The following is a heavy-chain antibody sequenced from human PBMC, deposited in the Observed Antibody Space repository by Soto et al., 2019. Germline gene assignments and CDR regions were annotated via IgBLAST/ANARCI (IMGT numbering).Heavy chain of an antibody. D-gene: IGHD7-27*01. CDR2: ISSNGGST. CDR3: ARALGYAFDI. Sequence: EVQLVESGGGLVQPGGSLRLSCAASGFTFSSYAMHWVRQAPGKGLEYVSAISSNGGSTYYANSVKGRFTISRDNSKNALYLQMGSLRAKDMGVYYVARALGYAFDIWGQGTMVTVSS. CDR1: GFTFSSYA. J-gene: IGHJ3*02. V-gene: IGHV3-64*01.